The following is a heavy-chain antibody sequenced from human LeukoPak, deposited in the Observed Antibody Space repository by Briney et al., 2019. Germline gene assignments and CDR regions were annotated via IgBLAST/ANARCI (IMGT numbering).Heavy chain of an antibody. CDR2: INPNSGGT. J-gene: IGHJ3*02. CDR1: GYTFTGYY. CDR3: ARAMATVVGACDI. D-gene: IGHD5-24*01. Sequence: ASAKVSRKASGYTFTGYYMHWVRQAPGQGLEWMGWINPNSGGTNSAQTFHGRVTMTRDTSISTAYMELSRLRSDDTAVYYGARAMATVVGACDIWSQGTMVTVP. V-gene: IGHV1-2*02.